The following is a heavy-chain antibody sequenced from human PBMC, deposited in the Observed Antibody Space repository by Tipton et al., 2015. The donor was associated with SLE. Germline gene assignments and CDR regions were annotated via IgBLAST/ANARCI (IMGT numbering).Heavy chain of an antibody. Sequence: LRLSCTASGFTFGDYAMSWIRQPPGKGLEWIGYIYYSGSTNYNPSLKSRVTISVDTSKNQFSLKLSSVTAADTAVYYCARGPRDYYYYMDVWGKGTTVTVSS. CDR2: IYYSGST. CDR3: ARGPRDYYYYMDV. J-gene: IGHJ6*03. V-gene: IGHV4-59*01. CDR1: GFTFGDYA.